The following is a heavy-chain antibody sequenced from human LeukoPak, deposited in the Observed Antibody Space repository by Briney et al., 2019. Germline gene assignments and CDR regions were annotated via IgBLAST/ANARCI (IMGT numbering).Heavy chain of an antibody. CDR2: IYYSGST. V-gene: IGHV4-59*12. J-gene: IGHJ4*02. Sequence: SETLSLTCTVSGGSISSYYWSWIRQPPGKGLEWIGYIYYSGSTNYNPSLKSRVTISVDTSKNQFSLKLSSVTAADTAVYYCARGIAAAARLGYWGQGTLVTVSS. CDR1: GGSISSYY. D-gene: IGHD6-13*01. CDR3: ARGIAAAARLGY.